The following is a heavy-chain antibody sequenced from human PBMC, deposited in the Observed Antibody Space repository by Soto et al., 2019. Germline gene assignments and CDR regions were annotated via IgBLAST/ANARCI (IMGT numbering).Heavy chain of an antibody. Sequence: SGKVACKASGYTFISYGISWVRQAPGQGLEWMGWIRAYNGNTNYAQKLQGRFTMTTGTSTSTAYMELRSLRSDDTAVYYCARGSSPWGQGNLVTYPQ. V-gene: IGHV1-18*01. J-gene: IGHJ5*02. CDR3: ARGSSP. CDR2: IRAYNGNT. CDR1: GYTFISYG.